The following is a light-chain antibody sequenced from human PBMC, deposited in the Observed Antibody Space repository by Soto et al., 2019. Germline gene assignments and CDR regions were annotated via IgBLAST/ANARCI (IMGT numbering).Light chain of an antibody. Sequence: QSVLTQPASVSGSPGQSITISCTGTSSDVGAYNSLSWYQQHPGKAPKLMIYEVSKRPSGVSDRFSGSKSDNTASLTISGLQAEDEADYYCFSYTSSGTYVFGSGTKLTVL. J-gene: IGLJ1*01. CDR2: EVS. V-gene: IGLV2-14*01. CDR3: FSYTSSGTYV. CDR1: SSDVGAYNS.